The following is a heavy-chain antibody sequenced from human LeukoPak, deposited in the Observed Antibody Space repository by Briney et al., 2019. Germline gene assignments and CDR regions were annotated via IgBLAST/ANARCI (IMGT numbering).Heavy chain of an antibody. V-gene: IGHV4-38-2*02. CDR2: IYHSGST. J-gene: IGHJ4*02. CDR1: GYSISSGYY. Sequence: PSETLSLTCTVSGYSISSGYYWGWIRQPPGKGLEWIGSIYHSGSTYYNPSLKSRVTISVDTSKNQFSLKLSSVTAADTAVYYCARGARGVVDRPFDYWGQGTLVTVSS. D-gene: IGHD2-15*01. CDR3: ARGARGVVDRPFDY.